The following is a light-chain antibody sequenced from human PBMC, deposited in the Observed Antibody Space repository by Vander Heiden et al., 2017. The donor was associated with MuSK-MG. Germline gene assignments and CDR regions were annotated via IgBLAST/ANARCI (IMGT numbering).Light chain of an antibody. Sequence: DIQMTQSPSSVPASVGDRVTITCRATQDVNNLVAWYQQKPVTAPKLVIYAVSSLQVGVPSRFSGSGSGTDFTLTINSLQPEDYGTYYCQQAKTFPWTFGQGTKVDIK. CDR3: QQAKTFPWT. CDR2: AVS. V-gene: IGKV1-12*01. J-gene: IGKJ1*01. CDR1: QDVNNL.